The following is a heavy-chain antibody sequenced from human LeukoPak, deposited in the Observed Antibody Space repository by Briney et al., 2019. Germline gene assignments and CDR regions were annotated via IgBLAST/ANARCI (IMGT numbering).Heavy chain of an antibody. CDR2: MNPNSGNT. D-gene: IGHD4-23*01. CDR1: GYTFTSYG. Sequence: VASVKVSCKASGYTFTSYGTSWVRQAPGQGLEWMGWMNPNSGNTGYAQKFQGRVTMTRNTSISTAYMELSSLRSEDTAVYYCARDYGGNSGWFDPWGQGTLVTVSS. CDR3: ARDYGGNSGWFDP. J-gene: IGHJ5*02. V-gene: IGHV1-8*02.